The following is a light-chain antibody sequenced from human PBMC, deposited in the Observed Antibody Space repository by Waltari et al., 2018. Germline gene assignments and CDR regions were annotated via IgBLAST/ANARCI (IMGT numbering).Light chain of an antibody. Sequence: QSALTQPASVSGSPGQSIAISCIGTSSDVGANNFLSWYQQHPGTAPQLMIHEVTKRPSGVSTRFSGSKSGNTASLTISGLQAEDEADYYCCSYTSIGPVLIGGGTKVTVL. J-gene: IGLJ2*01. CDR3: CSYTSIGPVL. CDR1: SSDVGANNF. V-gene: IGLV2-23*02. CDR2: EVT.